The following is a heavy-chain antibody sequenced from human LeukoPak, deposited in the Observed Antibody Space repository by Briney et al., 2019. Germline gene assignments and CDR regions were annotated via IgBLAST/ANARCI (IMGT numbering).Heavy chain of an antibody. CDR1: GVSISSYY. Sequence: PSETLSLTCTVSGVSISSYYWSWIRQPPAKGLKWIGYIYYSGSTNYNPSLKSRVTISVDTSKNQFSLKLSSVTAADTAVYYCTRSPSRYYYDSSGYSRYFDYWGQGTLVTVSS. J-gene: IGHJ4*02. CDR3: TRSPSRYYYDSSGYSRYFDY. V-gene: IGHV4-59*01. CDR2: IYYSGST. D-gene: IGHD3-22*01.